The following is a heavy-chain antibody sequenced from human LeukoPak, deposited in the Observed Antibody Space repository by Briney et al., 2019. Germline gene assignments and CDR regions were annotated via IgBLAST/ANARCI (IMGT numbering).Heavy chain of an antibody. CDR2: ISSSGSTI. J-gene: IGHJ6*02. CDR1: GFTFSSYE. V-gene: IGHV3-48*03. Sequence: PGGPLRLSCSASGFTFSSYEMNWVRQAPGKGLEWVSYISSSGSTIYYAASVKGRFTISRDNAKNSLYLQMNSLRAEDTAVYYCARGSHGLYYYYGMDVWGQGTTVTVSS. D-gene: IGHD5-24*01. CDR3: ARGSHGLYYYYGMDV.